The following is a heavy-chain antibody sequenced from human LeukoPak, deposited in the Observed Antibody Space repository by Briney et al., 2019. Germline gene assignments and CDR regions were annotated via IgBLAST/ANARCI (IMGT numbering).Heavy chain of an antibody. V-gene: IGHV1-18*01. D-gene: IGHD3-16*02. CDR2: ISAYNGNT. J-gene: IGHJ4*02. Sequence: ASVKVSCKASGYTLRSYGITWVRQAPGQGLEWMGWISAYNGNTKYPQKLQGRVTMTTDTSTSTAYMELRSLRSDDTAVYYCARDGAGGELSLGYYFDYWGQGTLVTVSS. CDR3: ARDGAGGELSLGYYFDY. CDR1: GYTLRSYG.